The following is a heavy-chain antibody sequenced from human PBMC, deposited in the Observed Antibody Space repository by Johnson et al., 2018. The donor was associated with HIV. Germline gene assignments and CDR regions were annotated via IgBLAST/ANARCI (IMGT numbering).Heavy chain of an antibody. Sequence: VQLVESRGVLVQPGGSLRLSCAASGFTVSSNEMSWVRQAPGKGLEWVSSISGGSTYYADSRKGRFTISRDNSKNTLHLQMNSLRAEDTAVYYCVRDWGADYGGSLIWGQGTVVIVSS. V-gene: IGHV3-38-3*01. J-gene: IGHJ3*02. CDR2: ISGGST. CDR1: GFTVSSNE. D-gene: IGHD4-23*01. CDR3: VRDWGADYGGSLI.